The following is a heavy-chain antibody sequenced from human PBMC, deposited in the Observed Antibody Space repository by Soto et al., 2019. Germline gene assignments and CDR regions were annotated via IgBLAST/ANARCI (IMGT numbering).Heavy chain of an antibody. CDR1: GFSFSTIE. CDR2: ISDDGSRT. Sequence: EVQLLESGGGLVQPGGSLRLSCAASGFSFSTIEMSWVRQAPGRGLEWVSFISDDGSRTYYADAVKGRFTISRDNSQHTLYLQMNSLTAEDTAVYACVKGGWLDFWGQGTLVTVSS. V-gene: IGHV3-23*01. CDR3: VKGGWLDF. D-gene: IGHD3-16*01. J-gene: IGHJ5*01.